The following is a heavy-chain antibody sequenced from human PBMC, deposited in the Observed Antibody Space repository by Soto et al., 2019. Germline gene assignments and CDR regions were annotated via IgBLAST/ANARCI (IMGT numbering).Heavy chain of an antibody. CDR1: GFTFSSYA. J-gene: IGHJ4*02. CDR3: AKDRRAGGNYGFYSDF. V-gene: IGHV3-30-3*02. D-gene: IGHD1-7*01. CDR2: ISYDGSNK. Sequence: GGSLRLSCAASGFTFSSYAMHWVRQAPGKGLEWVAVISYDGSNKYYADSVKGRFTISRDNSKNTLYLQMNSLRADDTAVYYWAKDRRAGGNYGFYSDFWGQGALVTVSS.